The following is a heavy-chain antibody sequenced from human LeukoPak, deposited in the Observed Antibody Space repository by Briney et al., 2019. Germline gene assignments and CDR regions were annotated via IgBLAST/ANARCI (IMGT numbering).Heavy chain of an antibody. CDR2: ARNRGNGYTT. CDR1: GFTFSDHY. V-gene: IGHV3-72*01. CDR3: ARIMRVDYGTYYFDY. J-gene: IGHJ4*02. D-gene: IGHD4/OR15-4a*01. Sequence: GGSLRLSCAASGFTFSDHYIDWVRQAPGKGLEWVGRARNRGNGYTTQYAASVKGRFTFPRDDSENTVYLQMNSLKTEDTAVYFCARIMRVDYGTYYFDYWGQGTLVTVSS.